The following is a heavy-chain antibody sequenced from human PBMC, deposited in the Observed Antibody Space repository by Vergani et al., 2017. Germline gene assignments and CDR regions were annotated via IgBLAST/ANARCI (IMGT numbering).Heavy chain of an antibody. CDR1: GYTFSNYY. Sequence: QVQVVQSGAEVKKSGASVKVSCKTSGYTFSNYYMHWVRQAPGQGLEWMGIINPSGGHTNYAQKFQGRVTMTRDTSTSTVYMELRSLRSEDTAIYYCARGDYGILSGYGYWGQGTLVTVSA. CDR2: INPSGGHT. J-gene: IGHJ4*02. CDR3: ARGDYGILSGYGY. D-gene: IGHD3-9*01. V-gene: IGHV1-46*03.